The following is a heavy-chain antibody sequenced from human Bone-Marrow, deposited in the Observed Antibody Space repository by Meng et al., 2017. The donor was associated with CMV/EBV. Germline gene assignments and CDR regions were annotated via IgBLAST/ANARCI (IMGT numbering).Heavy chain of an antibody. CDR3: ARDGGGSGTKYYYYYGMDV. J-gene: IGHJ6*02. V-gene: IGHV4-61*01. CDR2: IYYNGGT. Sequence: SETLSLTCTVSGGSVSRGSYYWNWIRQTPGKGLEWIGNIYYNGGTNYNPSLKSRVTMSVDTSKNQFSLKLSSVTAADTAVYYCARDGGGSGTKYYYYYGMDVWGQGTTVTVSS. D-gene: IGHD3-10*01. CDR1: GGSVSRGSYY.